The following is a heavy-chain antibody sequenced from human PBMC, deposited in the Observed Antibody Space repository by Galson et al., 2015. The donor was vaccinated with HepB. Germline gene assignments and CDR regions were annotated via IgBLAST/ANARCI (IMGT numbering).Heavy chain of an antibody. CDR2: ISYDGSNK. Sequence: SLRLSCAASGFTFSSYGMHWVRQAPGKGLEWVAVISYDGSNKYYADSVKDRFTISRDNSKNTLYLQMNSLRAEDTAVYYCAKGALQWPKNYYYYMDVWGKGTTVTVS. D-gene: IGHD4-11*01. CDR1: GFTFSSYG. V-gene: IGHV3-30*18. J-gene: IGHJ6*03. CDR3: AKGALQWPKNYYYYMDV.